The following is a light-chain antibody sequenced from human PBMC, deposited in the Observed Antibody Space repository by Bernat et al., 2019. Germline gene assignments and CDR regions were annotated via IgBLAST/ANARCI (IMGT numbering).Light chain of an antibody. Sequence: QSALIQSPSVSGSPGQSVTISCTGTSSDVGSYGCVSWFQHHSGTVPKLMIYSANIQSSGVPDRFSGSKSGNTASMTISGLQAEDEADYYCVSYTTSSTFVFGTGTKVTVL. CDR3: VSYTTSSTFV. J-gene: IGLJ1*01. CDR2: SAN. CDR1: SSDVGSYGC. V-gene: IGLV2-18*02.